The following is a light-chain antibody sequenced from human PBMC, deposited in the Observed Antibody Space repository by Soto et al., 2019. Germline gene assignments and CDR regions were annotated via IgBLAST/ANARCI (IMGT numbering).Light chain of an antibody. V-gene: IGKV1-16*02. CDR2: AAS. CDR1: QGISNF. J-gene: IGKJ5*01. Sequence: DIQITQSPSSLSASVGDRVSITCRASQGISNFLAWFQHKPGQAPKPLIYAASSSQSGVPSKFSGSGSGTEFTLTISRLEPEDFAVYYCQQYGSSSITFGQWTRLEIK. CDR3: QQYGSSSIT.